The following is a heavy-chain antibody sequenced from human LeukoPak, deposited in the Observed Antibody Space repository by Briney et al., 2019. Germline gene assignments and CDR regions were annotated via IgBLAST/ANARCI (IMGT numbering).Heavy chain of an antibody. CDR1: GFTISSNY. V-gene: IGHV3-23*01. J-gene: IGHJ4*02. CDR2: ISGSGGST. CDR3: AKSSPEMTTHSYFDY. D-gene: IGHD5-24*01. Sequence: GWSLRLSCAASGFTISSNYMSWVRQAPGKGLELVSAISGSGGSTYYADSVKGRFTISRDNSKNTLHLQMNSLRAEDTAVYYCAKSSPEMTTHSYFDYWGQGTLVTVSS.